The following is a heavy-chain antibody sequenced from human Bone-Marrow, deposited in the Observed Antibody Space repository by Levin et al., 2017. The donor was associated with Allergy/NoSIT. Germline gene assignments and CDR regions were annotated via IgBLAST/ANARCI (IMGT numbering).Heavy chain of an antibody. J-gene: IGHJ4*02. Sequence: ASVKVSCKASGYTFTSYGISWVRQAPGQGLEWMGWISAYNGNTNYAQKLQGRVTMTTDTSTSTAYMELRSLRSDDTAVYYCARDCTGGVCYTLGVDYWGQGTLVTVSS. CDR3: ARDCTGGVCYTLGVDY. D-gene: IGHD2-8*02. V-gene: IGHV1-18*01. CDR2: ISAYNGNT. CDR1: GYTFTSYG.